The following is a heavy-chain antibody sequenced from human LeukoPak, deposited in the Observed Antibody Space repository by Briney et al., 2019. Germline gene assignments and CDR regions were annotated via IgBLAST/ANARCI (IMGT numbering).Heavy chain of an antibody. CDR3: ARDENGSEAFDI. CDR2: IYYSGST. V-gene: IGHV4-30-4*01. J-gene: IGHJ3*02. CDR1: GGSISSGDYY. D-gene: IGHD1-1*01. Sequence: SETLSLTCTVSGGSISSGDYYWSWIRQPPGKGLEWIGYIYYSGSTYYNPSLKSRVTISVDTSKNQFSLKLSSVTAADTAVYYCARDENGSEAFDIWGQGTMVTVSS.